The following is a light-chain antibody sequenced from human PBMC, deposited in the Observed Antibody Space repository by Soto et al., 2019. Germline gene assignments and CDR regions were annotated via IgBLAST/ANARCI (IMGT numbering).Light chain of an antibody. CDR3: ISYTTSGTYV. CDR2: DVN. Sequence: QSALTQPASVSASPGQSIAISCTGASSDIGAYNYVSWHQQHPGKAPKLMIYDVNNRPSGVSDRFSGSKSGYTASLTISGLQAEDEAEYYCISYTTSGTYVFGTGTKVTV. V-gene: IGLV2-14*03. J-gene: IGLJ1*01. CDR1: SSDIGAYNY.